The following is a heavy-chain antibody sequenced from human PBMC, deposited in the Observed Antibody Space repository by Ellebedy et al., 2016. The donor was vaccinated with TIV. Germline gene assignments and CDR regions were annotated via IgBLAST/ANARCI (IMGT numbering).Heavy chain of an antibody. CDR1: GFSFRTYA. CDR2: ISYDGSNK. J-gene: IGHJ4*02. D-gene: IGHD6-6*01. V-gene: IGHV3-30-3*01. CDR3: ARDFSSSSPY. Sequence: GESLKISXAVSGFSFRTYAMHWVRQAPGKGLEWVAVISYDGSNKYYADSVKGRFTISRDNSKNTMYLQMNSLRVEDTAVYYCARDFSSSSPYWGQGTLVTVSS.